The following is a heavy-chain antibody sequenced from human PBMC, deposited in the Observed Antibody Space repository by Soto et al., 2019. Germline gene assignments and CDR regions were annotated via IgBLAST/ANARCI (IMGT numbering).Heavy chain of an antibody. V-gene: IGHV1-2*04. CDR2: INPNSGGT. D-gene: IGHD3-3*01. CDR1: GYTFTGYY. Sequence: GASVKVSCKASGYTFTGYYMHWVRQAPGQGLEWMGWINPNSGGTNYAQKFQGWVTMTRDTSISTAYMELSRLRSDDTAVYYCARDRVTYYDFWSGYLKDAFDIWGQGTMVTVS. CDR3: ARDRVTYYDFWSGYLKDAFDI. J-gene: IGHJ3*02.